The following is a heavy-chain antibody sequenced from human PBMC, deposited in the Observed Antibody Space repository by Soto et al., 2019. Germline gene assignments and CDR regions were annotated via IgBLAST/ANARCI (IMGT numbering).Heavy chain of an antibody. CDR2: ISSSSSYI. CDR3: ARVVGTVTTFSLADY. CDR1: GFTFSSYS. D-gene: IGHD4-4*01. V-gene: IGHV3-21*01. Sequence: GGSLRLSCAASGFTFSSYSMNWVRQAPGKGLEWVSSISSSSSYIYYADSVKGRFTISRDNAKNSLYLQMNSLRAEDTAVYYCARVVGTVTTFSLADYWGQGTLVTVSS. J-gene: IGHJ4*02.